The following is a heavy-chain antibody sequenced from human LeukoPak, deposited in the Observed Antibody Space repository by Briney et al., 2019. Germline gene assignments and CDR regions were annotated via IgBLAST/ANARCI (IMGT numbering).Heavy chain of an antibody. V-gene: IGHV3-13*01. CDR3: ARGSSSSYYYYGMDV. Sequence: GGSLRLSCAASGFTFSSYDMHWVRQATGKGLEWVSAIGTAGDTYYPGSVKGRFTISRENAKNSLYLQKNSLRAEDTAVYYCARGSSSSYYYYGMDVWGQGTTVTVSS. J-gene: IGHJ6*02. CDR2: IGTAGDT. D-gene: IGHD6-6*01. CDR1: GFTFSSYD.